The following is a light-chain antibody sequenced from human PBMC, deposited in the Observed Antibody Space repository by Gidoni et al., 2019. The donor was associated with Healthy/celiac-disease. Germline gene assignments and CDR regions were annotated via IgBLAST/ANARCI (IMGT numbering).Light chain of an antibody. V-gene: IGLV3-21*03. Sequence: SYVLTQPPSVSVAPGKPARITCGGNNIGSKSVHWYQQKPGQAPMLVVYDDSDRPSGIPERFSGSNSGNTATLTISRVEAGDEADYYGQVWDSSSDHVVFGGGTKLTVL. CDR1: NIGSKS. CDR3: QVWDSSSDHVV. J-gene: IGLJ2*01. CDR2: DDS.